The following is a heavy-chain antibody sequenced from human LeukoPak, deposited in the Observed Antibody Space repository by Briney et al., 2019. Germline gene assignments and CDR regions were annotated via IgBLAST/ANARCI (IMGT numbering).Heavy chain of an antibody. V-gene: IGHV3-48*01. D-gene: IGHD6-19*01. CDR2: ISSGSTTI. Sequence: QPGGSLRLSCATSGFTLSSYSMNWVRQAPGKGLEWVSYISSGSTTIYYADSVKGRFTISRDNAKNSLYLQMNSLRAEDTAVYCCARDVEQWLVRVYYFDYWGQGTLVTVSS. J-gene: IGHJ4*02. CDR1: GFTLSSYS. CDR3: ARDVEQWLVRVYYFDY.